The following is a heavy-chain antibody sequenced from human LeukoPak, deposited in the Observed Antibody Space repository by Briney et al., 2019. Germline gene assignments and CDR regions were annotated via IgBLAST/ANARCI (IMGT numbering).Heavy chain of an antibody. CDR3: ASGEGRYQLLLPY. Sequence: SVKASCKASGGTFSSYAISWVRQAPGQGLEWMGGIIPIFGTANYAQKFQGRVTITTDESTSTAYMELSSLRSEDTAVYYCASGEGRYQLLLPYWGQGTLVTVSS. J-gene: IGHJ4*02. CDR2: IIPIFGTA. V-gene: IGHV1-69*05. CDR1: GGTFSSYA. D-gene: IGHD2-2*01.